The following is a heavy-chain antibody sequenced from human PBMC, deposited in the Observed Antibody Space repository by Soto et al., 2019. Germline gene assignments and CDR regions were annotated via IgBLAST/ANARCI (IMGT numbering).Heavy chain of an antibody. Sequence: ASVKVSCKASGYTFTSYGISWVRQAPGQGLEWMGWISAYNGNTNYAQKLQGRVTMTTDTSTSTAYMELRSLRSDDTAVYYCARTIQLWPQDNYYFDYWGQGTLVTVSS. CDR1: GYTFTSYG. J-gene: IGHJ4*02. CDR2: ISAYNGNT. V-gene: IGHV1-18*01. CDR3: ARTIQLWPQDNYYFDY. D-gene: IGHD5-18*01.